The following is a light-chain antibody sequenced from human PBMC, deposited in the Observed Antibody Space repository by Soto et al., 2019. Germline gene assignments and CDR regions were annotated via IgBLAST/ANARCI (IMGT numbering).Light chain of an antibody. V-gene: IGKV3-15*01. J-gene: IGKJ4*01. CDR1: QSVSSN. CDR2: GAS. CDR3: QQYNNWPPLA. Sequence: EIVMTQSPATLSVSPGERATLSCRASQSVSSNLAWYQQKPGQVPRLLIYGASTRATGIPARLSGSGSGTEFPLTSSRLQSEDFEVYYFQQYNNWPPLAFGGGTKVEIK.